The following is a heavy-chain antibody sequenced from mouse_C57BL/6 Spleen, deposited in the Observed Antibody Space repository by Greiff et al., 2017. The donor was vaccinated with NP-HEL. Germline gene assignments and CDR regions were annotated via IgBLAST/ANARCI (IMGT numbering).Heavy chain of an antibody. CDR3: ARGGPYDYDAWFAY. Sequence: VQLQQSGPELVKPGASVKISCKASGYAFSSSWMNWVKQRPGKGLEWIGRIYPGDGDTNYNGKFKGKATLTADKSSSTAYMQLSSLTSEDSAVYFCARGGPYDYDAWFAYWGQGTLVTVSA. V-gene: IGHV1-82*01. CDR2: IYPGDGDT. D-gene: IGHD2-4*01. J-gene: IGHJ3*01. CDR1: GYAFSSSW.